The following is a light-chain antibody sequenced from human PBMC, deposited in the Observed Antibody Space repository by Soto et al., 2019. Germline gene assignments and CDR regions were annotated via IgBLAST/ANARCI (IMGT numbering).Light chain of an antibody. CDR3: LQYGISGT. V-gene: IGKV3-20*01. CDR2: GAS. J-gene: IGKJ1*01. CDR1: QSVSNNY. Sequence: EIVLTQNTSTLSLSPGERATLSCRASQSVSNNYLAWYQQKPGQAPRLLIYGASNRATGIPDRFSGSGSGTDFTLTISRLEPEDFAVYYCLQYGISGTFGQGGMVDIK.